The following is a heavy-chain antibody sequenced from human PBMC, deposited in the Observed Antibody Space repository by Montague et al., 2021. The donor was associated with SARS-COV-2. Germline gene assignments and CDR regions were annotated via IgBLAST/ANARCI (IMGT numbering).Heavy chain of an antibody. D-gene: IGHD3-9*01. Sequence: SLRLSCAASGFTFSDYYMSWIRQAPGKGLEWVSYISSSSYTNYADSVKGRFTISRDNAKNSLYLQMNSLRAEDTAVYYCARDQPHYDILTGYYKDYYCMDVWGQGTTVTVSS. CDR2: ISSSSYT. V-gene: IGHV3-11*06. J-gene: IGHJ6*02. CDR1: GFTFSDYY. CDR3: ARDQPHYDILTGYYKDYYCMDV.